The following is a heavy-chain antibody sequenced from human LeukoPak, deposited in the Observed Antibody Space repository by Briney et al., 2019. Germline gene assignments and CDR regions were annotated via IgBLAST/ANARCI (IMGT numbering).Heavy chain of an antibody. Sequence: PSETLSLTCTVSGDSISSSSYYWGWIRQPPGKGLEWIGNIYYSGSTNYNPSLESRVTMSIDTSKNQFSLKLNSVTAADMAVYYCARGSGGGSGAYYKDHYYGMDVWGPGTTVTVS. CDR3: ARGSGGGSGAYYKDHYYGMDV. CDR2: IYYSGST. CDR1: GDSISSSSYY. D-gene: IGHD3-10*01. J-gene: IGHJ6*02. V-gene: IGHV4-39*07.